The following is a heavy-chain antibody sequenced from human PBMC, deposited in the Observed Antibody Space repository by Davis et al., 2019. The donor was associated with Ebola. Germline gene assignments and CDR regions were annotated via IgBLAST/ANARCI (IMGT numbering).Heavy chain of an antibody. J-gene: IGHJ4*02. V-gene: IGHV3-9*01. CDR3: ARGRYTSGWYPDYFDC. D-gene: IGHD6-19*01. CDR2: ISWNSGTK. CDR1: GFNFNEFA. Sequence: PGGSLRLSCAASGFNFNEFAMHWVRQAPGKGVEWVSGISWNSGTKGYADSVKGRFTISRDNTKNSLYVQMNNLRAEDTAVYFCARGRYTSGWYPDYFDCWGQGTLVTVSS.